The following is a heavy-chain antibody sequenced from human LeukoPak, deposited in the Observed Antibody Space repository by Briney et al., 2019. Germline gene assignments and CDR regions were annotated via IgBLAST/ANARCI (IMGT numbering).Heavy chain of an antibody. Sequence: GGSLRLSCAASGFTFSSYWMTWVRQAPGKGLEWVANIKQDESEKYYVHSVKGRFTISRDNAKNSLYLQMNSLRAEDTAVYYCAARLRFLEWLFLVDWGQGTLVTVSS. CDR3: AARLRFLEWLFLVD. J-gene: IGHJ4*02. CDR2: IKQDESEK. D-gene: IGHD3-3*01. V-gene: IGHV3-7*03. CDR1: GFTFSSYW.